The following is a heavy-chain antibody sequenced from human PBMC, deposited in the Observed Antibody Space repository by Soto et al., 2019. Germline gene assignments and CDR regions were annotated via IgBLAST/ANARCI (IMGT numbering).Heavy chain of an antibody. CDR1: GFILSGFA. J-gene: IGHJ4*02. Sequence: EVQLLESGGGLVQPGGSLRLSCTAAGFILSGFAMNWVRQPPGKGLEWVSSVDYTGSYTFYAASVKGRFTISRDNSKNMVYLELNSLRAEDTAVYYCAKRSGGFSEFDYWGQATLVIVSS. V-gene: IGHV3-23*01. D-gene: IGHD5-12*01. CDR3: AKRSGGFSEFDY. CDR2: VDYTGSYT.